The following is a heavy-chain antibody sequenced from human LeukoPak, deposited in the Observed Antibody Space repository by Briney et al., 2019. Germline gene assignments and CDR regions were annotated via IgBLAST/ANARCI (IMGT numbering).Heavy chain of an antibody. V-gene: IGHV1-8*03. CDR1: GYTFTGYY. CDR3: AREAGYSSRIFDY. Sequence: ASVKVSCKASGYTFTGYYMHWVRQAPGQGLEWMGWMNPNSGNTGYAQKFQGRVTITRNTSISTAYMELSSLRSEDTAVYYCAREAGYSSRIFDYWGQGTLVTVSS. D-gene: IGHD6-13*01. CDR2: MNPNSGNT. J-gene: IGHJ4*02.